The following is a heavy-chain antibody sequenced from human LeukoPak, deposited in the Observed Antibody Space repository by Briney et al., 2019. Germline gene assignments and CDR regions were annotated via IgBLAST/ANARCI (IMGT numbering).Heavy chain of an antibody. CDR3: ARSWYYDSSGYYPFDY. CDR2: IYHSGST. CDR1: GYSISSGYY. J-gene: IGHJ4*02. Sequence: SETLSLTCTVSGYSISSGYYWGWIRQPPGKGLEWIGSIYHSGSTYYNPSLKSRVTISVDTSKNQFSLKLSSVTAADTAVYYCARSWYYDSSGYYPFDYWGQGTLVTVSS. V-gene: IGHV4-38-2*02. D-gene: IGHD3-22*01.